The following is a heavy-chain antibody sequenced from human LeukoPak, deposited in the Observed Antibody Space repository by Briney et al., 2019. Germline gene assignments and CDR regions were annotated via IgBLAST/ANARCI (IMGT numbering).Heavy chain of an antibody. CDR1: GYSISSGYY. V-gene: IGHV4-61*02. CDR2: IYTSGST. D-gene: IGHD3-10*01. J-gene: IGHJ4*02. CDR3: AREGLLLWFGEAWSFDY. Sequence: SETLSLTCAVSGYSISSGYYWSWIRQPAGKGLEWIGRIYTSGSTNYNPSLKSRVTISVDTSKNQFSLKLSSVTAADTAVYYCAREGLLLWFGEAWSFDYWGQGTLVTVSS.